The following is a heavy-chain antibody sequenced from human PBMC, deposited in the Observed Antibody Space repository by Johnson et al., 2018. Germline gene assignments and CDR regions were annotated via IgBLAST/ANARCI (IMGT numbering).Heavy chain of an antibody. V-gene: IGHV3-23*04. D-gene: IGHD5-18*01. CDR3: AKDFSHSYGYRNYYYYMDV. Sequence: VQLVESGGGLIQPGGSLRLSCAASGFTFSSYAMNWVRKAPGKGLEWPSALSGIGGITFYADSVKGRFTNPRDKSKNSLYLQMNSLRAEDTALYYCAKDFSHSYGYRNYYYYMDVWGKGTTVTVSS. J-gene: IGHJ6*03. CDR1: GFTFSSYA. CDR2: LSGIGGIT.